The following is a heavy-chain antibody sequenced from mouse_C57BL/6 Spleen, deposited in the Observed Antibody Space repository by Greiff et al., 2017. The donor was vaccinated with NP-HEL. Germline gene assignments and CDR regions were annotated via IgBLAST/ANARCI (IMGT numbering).Heavy chain of an antibody. J-gene: IGHJ2*01. V-gene: IGHV1-55*01. CDR2: IYPGSGST. CDR3: ARYGSSSYYFDD. CDR1: GYTFTSYW. D-gene: IGHD1-1*01. Sequence: QVQLQQSGAELVKPGASVKMSCKASGYTFTSYWITWVKQRPGQGLEWIGDIYPGSGSTNYNEKFKSKATLTVDTSSSTAYMQLSSLTSEDSAVYYCARYGSSSYYFDDWGQGTTLTVSS.